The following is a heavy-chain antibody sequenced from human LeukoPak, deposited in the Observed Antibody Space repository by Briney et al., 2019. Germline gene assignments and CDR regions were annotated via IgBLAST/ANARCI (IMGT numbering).Heavy chain of an antibody. J-gene: IGHJ4*02. V-gene: IGHV4-61*02. CDR1: GGSISSGSYY. CDR2: IYTSGST. Sequence: SQTLSLTCTVSGGSISSGSYYWSWIRQPAGKGLEWIGRIYTSGSTNYNPSLKSRVTISVDTSKNQFSLKLSSVTAADTAVYYCARFSSSSVSDYWGQGTLVTVSS. CDR3: ARFSSSSVSDY. D-gene: IGHD6-6*01.